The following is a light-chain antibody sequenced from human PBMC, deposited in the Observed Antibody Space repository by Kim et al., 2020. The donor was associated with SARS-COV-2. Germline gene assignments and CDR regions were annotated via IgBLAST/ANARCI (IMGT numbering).Light chain of an antibody. J-gene: IGKJ5*01. Sequence: DIVMTQSPLSLPVTPGEPASISCRSSQSLLHSNGYNYLDWYLQKPGQSPQLLIYLGSNRASGVPDRFSGSGSGTDFTLKIRRVEAEDVGVYYCMQALQTPITFGQGTRLEI. CDR3: MQALQTPIT. V-gene: IGKV2-28*01. CDR1: QSLLHSNGYNY. CDR2: LGS.